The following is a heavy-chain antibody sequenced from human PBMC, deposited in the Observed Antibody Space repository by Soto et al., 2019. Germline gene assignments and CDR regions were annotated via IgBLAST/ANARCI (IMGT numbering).Heavy chain of an antibody. V-gene: IGHV3-23*01. Sequence: EVQLLESGGGLVQPGGSLRLSCAASGFTFNSFALIWVRQAPGKGLEWVSGISGSGGSTYFAESVRGRFTISRDNSKNMLYLQMNSLRAEDTAVYYCANTQGWGQGTMVTVSS. CDR1: GFTFNSFA. CDR2: ISGSGGST. J-gene: IGHJ3*01. CDR3: ANTQG.